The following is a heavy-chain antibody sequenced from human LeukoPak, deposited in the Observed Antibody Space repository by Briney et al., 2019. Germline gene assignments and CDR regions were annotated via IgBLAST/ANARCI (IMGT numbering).Heavy chain of an antibody. J-gene: IGHJ6*03. V-gene: IGHV1-2*02. CDR3: ARDSGLEPAAIIYYYCMDV. Sequence: ASVKVSCKASGYTFTGYYMHWVRQAPGQGLEWMGWINPNSGGTNYAQKFQGRVTMTRDTSISTAYMELSRLRSDDTAVYYCARDSGLEPAAIIYYYCMDVWGKGTTVTVSS. CDR2: INPNSGGT. CDR1: GYTFTGYY. D-gene: IGHD2-2*02.